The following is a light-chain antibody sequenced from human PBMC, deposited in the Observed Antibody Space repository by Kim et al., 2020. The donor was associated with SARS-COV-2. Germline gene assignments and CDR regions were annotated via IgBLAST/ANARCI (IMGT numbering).Light chain of an antibody. Sequence: DIQLTQSPSSLSASIGDRVTITCQASHDISNYLHWYQQKPGKVPQLLIFDAYRLETGVPSRFRGSGSGTDFTLTISSLQPEDIATYYCQQGETFGQGTKLEI. J-gene: IGKJ2*01. V-gene: IGKV1-33*01. CDR1: HDISNY. CDR3: QQGET. CDR2: DAY.